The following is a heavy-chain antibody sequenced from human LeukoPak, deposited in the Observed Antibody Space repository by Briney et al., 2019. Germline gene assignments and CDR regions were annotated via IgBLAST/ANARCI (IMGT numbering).Heavy chain of an antibody. V-gene: IGHV3-7*04. CDR3: ARVRGDRDILTGYFKLYFDY. D-gene: IGHD3-9*01. CDR1: GFTFSSYE. Sequence: GGSLRLCCAASGFTFSSYEMNCVRQAPGKGLEWVANIKQDGSEKDYVDSVKGRFTISRDNAKNSLYLQMNSLRGDDTSVFYCARVRGDRDILTGYFKLYFDYWGQGTLVTVSS. J-gene: IGHJ4*02. CDR2: IKQDGSEK.